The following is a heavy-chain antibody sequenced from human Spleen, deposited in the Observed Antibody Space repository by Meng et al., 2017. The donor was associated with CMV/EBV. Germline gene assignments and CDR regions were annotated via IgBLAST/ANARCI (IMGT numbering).Heavy chain of an antibody. Sequence: GGSLRLSCAGSGFTFNSYGMHWVRQAPGKGLEWVAFIGYDGSNKYYVDSVKGRFTISRDNSKNTLYLQMNSLRAEDTAVYYCVKETIAARPFDYWGQGTLVTVSS. CDR1: GFTFNSYG. CDR2: IGYDGSNK. V-gene: IGHV3-30*02. J-gene: IGHJ4*02. D-gene: IGHD6-6*01. CDR3: VKETIAARPFDY.